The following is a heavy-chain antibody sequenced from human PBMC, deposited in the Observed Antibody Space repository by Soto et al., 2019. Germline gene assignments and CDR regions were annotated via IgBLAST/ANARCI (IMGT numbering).Heavy chain of an antibody. CDR3: VKGLSYYYDSSGYYS. CDR1: GFTFSSYG. CDR2: ISYDGRNK. D-gene: IGHD3-22*01. V-gene: IGHV3-30*18. J-gene: IGHJ4*02. Sequence: PGGSLRLSCAASGFTFSSYGMHWVRQAPGKGQEWVAVISYDGRNKYYADSVKGRFTISRDNSKNTLYLQMNSLRAEDTAVYYCVKGLSYYYDSSGYYSWGQGTLVTVSS.